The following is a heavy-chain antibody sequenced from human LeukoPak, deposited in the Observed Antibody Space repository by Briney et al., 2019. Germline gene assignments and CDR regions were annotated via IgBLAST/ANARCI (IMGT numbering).Heavy chain of an antibody. CDR3: ARDVGGAGSH. Sequence: GGSLRLSCAASGFTFSRYWMHWVRQAPGEGLVWVSRIDEHGTTIDYADSVRDRFTISRDNAKNTLYLHMNRLRAEDTAMYYCARDVGGAGSHWGQGSLVTVSS. CDR1: GFTFSRYW. CDR2: IDEHGTTI. D-gene: IGHD3-10*01. J-gene: IGHJ4*02. V-gene: IGHV3-74*01.